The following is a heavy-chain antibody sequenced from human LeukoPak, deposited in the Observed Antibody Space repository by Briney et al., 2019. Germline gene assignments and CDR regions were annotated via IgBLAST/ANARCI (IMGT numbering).Heavy chain of an antibody. CDR2: ISSSGNTI. CDR3: ARSRGAYLGRGITPDY. D-gene: IGHD3-10*01. J-gene: IGHJ4*02. V-gene: IGHV3-11*04. CDR1: GFTFSDYY. Sequence: PGGSLRLSCAAFGFTFSDYYMSWIRQAPGKGLEWVSYISSSGNTIYYADSVKDRFTISRDNAKNSLYLQMNSLRAEDTAVFYCARSRGAYLGRGITPDYWGQGTLVTVSS.